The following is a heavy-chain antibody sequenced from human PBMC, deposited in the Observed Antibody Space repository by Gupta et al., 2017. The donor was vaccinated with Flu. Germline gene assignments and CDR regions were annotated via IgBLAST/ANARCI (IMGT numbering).Heavy chain of an antibody. V-gene: IGHV3-15*01. J-gene: IGHJ6*02. CDR3: TTQRGLITFGGVSVIPSFGLDV. CDR2: IKRTTDGGTT. D-gene: IGHD3-16*02. Sequence: KGLEWVGHIKRTTDGGTTDYAAPVKGRFTISRDDSKRTLYLQMNSLKTEDTAVYYCTTQRGLITFGGVSVIPSFGLDVWGQGTTVIVSS.